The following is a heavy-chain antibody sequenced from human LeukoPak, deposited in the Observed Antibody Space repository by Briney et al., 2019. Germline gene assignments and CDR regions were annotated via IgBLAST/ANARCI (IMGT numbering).Heavy chain of an antibody. Sequence: ASVKVSCKASGYTFTGYYMHWVRQAPGQGLEWMGWINPNSGGTNYAQKFQGRVTMTRDTSISTAYMELSRLRSDDTAVYYCARAELIAVAGPTDYWGQGTLVTVSS. CDR2: INPNSGGT. V-gene: IGHV1-2*02. CDR1: GYTFTGYY. CDR3: ARAELIAVAGPTDY. D-gene: IGHD6-19*01. J-gene: IGHJ4*02.